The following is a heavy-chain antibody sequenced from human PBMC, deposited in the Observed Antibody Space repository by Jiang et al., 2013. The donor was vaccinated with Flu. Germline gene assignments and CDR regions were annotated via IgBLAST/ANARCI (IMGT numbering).Heavy chain of an antibody. V-gene: IGHV4-30-4*01. D-gene: IGHD3-22*01. CDR2: IYYSGST. CDR3: ARDSASYYDSSGYPDAFDI. J-gene: IGHJ3*02. CDR1: GGSISSGDYY. Sequence: TLSLTCTVSGGSISSGDYYWSWIRQPPGKGLEWIGYIYYSGSTCYNPSLKSRVTISVDTSKNQFSLKLSSVTAADTAVYYCARDSASYYDSSGYPDAFDIWGQGTMVTVSS.